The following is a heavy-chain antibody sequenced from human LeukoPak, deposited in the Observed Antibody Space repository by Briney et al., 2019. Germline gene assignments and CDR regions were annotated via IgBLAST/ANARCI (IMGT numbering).Heavy chain of an antibody. Sequence: ASVKVSCKASGYTFTSYGISWVRQAPGQGLEWMGWISAYNGNTNYAQKFQGRVTITADKSTSTAYMELSSLRSEDTAVYYCATFDSGSYYYFDYWGQGTLVTVSS. D-gene: IGHD1-26*01. CDR1: GYTFTSYG. V-gene: IGHV1-18*01. CDR2: ISAYNGNT. J-gene: IGHJ4*02. CDR3: ATFDSGSYYYFDY.